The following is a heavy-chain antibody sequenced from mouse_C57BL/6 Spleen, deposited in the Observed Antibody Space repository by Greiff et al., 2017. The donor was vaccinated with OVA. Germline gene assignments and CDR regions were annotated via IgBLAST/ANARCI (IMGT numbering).Heavy chain of an antibody. J-gene: IGHJ3*01. CDR1: GYTFTDYY. CDR3: AREGDYGFAWFAY. D-gene: IGHD1-1*01. CDR2: IYPGSGNT. Sequence: VKVVESGAELVRPGASVKLSCKASGYTFTDYYINWVKQRPGQGLEWIARIYPGSGNTYYNEKFKGKATLTAEKSSSTAYMQLSSLTSEDSAVYFCAREGDYGFAWFAYWGQGTLVTVSA. V-gene: IGHV1-76*01.